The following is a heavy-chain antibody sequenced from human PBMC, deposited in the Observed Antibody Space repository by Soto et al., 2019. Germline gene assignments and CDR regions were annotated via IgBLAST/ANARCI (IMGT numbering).Heavy chain of an antibody. CDR3: ARGDDNSGYYYAFDS. D-gene: IGHD3-22*01. CDR2: ISGSGRTI. Sequence: GGSRRLSSEASGFTFSKYDMNWIRQAPGKGLEWVAYISGSGRTISYADSVKRRFTISXXXAXXSXXHXXNXXRAXYTALYYCARGDDNSGYYYAFDSWGQGT. J-gene: IGHJ4*02. V-gene: IGHV3-48*03. CDR1: GFTFSKYD.